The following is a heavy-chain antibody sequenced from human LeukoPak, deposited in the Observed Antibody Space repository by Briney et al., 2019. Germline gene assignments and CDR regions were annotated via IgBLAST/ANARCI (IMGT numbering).Heavy chain of an antibody. CDR1: GFTFSTYG. D-gene: IGHD4-17*01. J-gene: IGHJ6*03. CDR3: ARPPGPYDDCGHMDV. CDR2: IRYDGGNK. Sequence: GGSLRLSCAASGFTFSTYGMHWVRQAPGKGLEWAAFIRYDGGNKYYADSVKGRFTISRDNSKNTLYVQMNSLRPEDTGVYYCARPPGPYDDCGHMDVWGKGTTVTVSS. V-gene: IGHV3-30*02.